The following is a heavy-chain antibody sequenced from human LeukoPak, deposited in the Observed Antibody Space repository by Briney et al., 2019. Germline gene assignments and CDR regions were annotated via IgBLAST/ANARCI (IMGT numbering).Heavy chain of an antibody. CDR2: INLTGGST. CDR1: GYTFTSYG. V-gene: IGHV1-46*01. CDR3: ARDDSSGYCPY. Sequence: ASVKVSCKASGYTFTSYGISWVRQAPGQGLEWLGIINLTGGSTNYAQKFQGRVTMTRDTSTSTVYMELSSLRSEDTAVYYCARDDSSGYCPYWGQGTLVTVSS. D-gene: IGHD3-22*01. J-gene: IGHJ4*02.